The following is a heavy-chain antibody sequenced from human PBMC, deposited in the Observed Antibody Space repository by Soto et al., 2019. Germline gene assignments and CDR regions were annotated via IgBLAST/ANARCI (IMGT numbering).Heavy chain of an antibody. CDR1: GGSFSGYY. V-gene: IGHV4-34*01. CDR2: INHSGST. D-gene: IGHD3-10*01. J-gene: IGHJ4*02. CDR3: ARVVRGSSY. Sequence: SETLSLTCAVYGGSFSGYYWTWIRQPPGKGLEWIGEINHSGSTNYNPSLKSRVTISVDTSKNQFSLKLSSVTAADTAVYYCARVVRGSSYWGQGTLVTVSS.